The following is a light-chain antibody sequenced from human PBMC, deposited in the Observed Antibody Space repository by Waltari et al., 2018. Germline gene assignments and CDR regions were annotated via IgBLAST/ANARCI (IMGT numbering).Light chain of an antibody. CDR2: DDT. V-gene: IGLV3-21*02. CDR3: HVWDSSSDPVV. CDR1: HIGRRT. Sequence: SYVLTQPPSVSVAPGQTARIPCGGNHIGRRTVHWYQQRPGQAPVLVVYDDTDRPSGIPERFSGSNSADTATLTISRVEAGDEADYYCHVWDSSSDPVVFGGGTKLTVL. J-gene: IGLJ2*01.